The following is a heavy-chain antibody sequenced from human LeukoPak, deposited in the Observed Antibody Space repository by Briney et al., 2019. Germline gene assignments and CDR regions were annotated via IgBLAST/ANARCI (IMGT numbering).Heavy chain of an antibody. CDR2: ITNDGMNK. Sequence: SGGSLRLSCAASGFTFSSYAMHWVRQAPGKGLDWVALITNDGMNKYHADSVKGRFIISRDNSKNTVYLQMNSLRAEDTAVYYCARDPVSTGLRINSDFWGQGTLVTVSS. V-gene: IGHV3-30*04. D-gene: IGHD3-3*01. CDR3: ARDPVSTGLRINSDF. J-gene: IGHJ4*02. CDR1: GFTFSSYA.